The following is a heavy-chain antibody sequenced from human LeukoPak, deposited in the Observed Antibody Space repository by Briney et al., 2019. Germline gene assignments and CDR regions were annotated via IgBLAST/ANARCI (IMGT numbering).Heavy chain of an antibody. D-gene: IGHD6-13*01. Sequence: PGGSLRLSCAASGFTFSSYWMSWVRQAPGKGLEWVANIKQDGSEKFYVDSVKGRFTFSRDNAKNSLYLQMNSLRAEDTAVYYCARVSAAGTRGFDYWGQGTLVTVSS. J-gene: IGHJ4*02. CDR1: GFTFSSYW. V-gene: IGHV3-7*05. CDR2: IKQDGSEK. CDR3: ARVSAAGTRGFDY.